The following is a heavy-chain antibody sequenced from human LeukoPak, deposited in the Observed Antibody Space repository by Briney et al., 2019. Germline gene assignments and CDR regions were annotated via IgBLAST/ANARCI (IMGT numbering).Heavy chain of an antibody. CDR3: AGGDGSHSYAKGFDI. CDR2: IYYSGST. CDR1: GESMRTGGYY. V-gene: IGHV4-31*03. D-gene: IGHD3-16*01. J-gene: IGHJ3*02. Sequence: SQTLSLTCSVSGESMRTGGYYWTWIRQHPGKGLEWIGYIYYSGSTYYNPSLKDRISMSVDTSNNRFSVKLTAVTAADTAVYFCAGGDGSHSYAKGFDIWGQGTLVTVSS.